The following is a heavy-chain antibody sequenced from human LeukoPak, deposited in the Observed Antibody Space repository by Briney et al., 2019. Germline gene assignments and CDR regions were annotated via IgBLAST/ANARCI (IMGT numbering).Heavy chain of an antibody. V-gene: IGHV1-2*02. CDR2: INPNSGGT. J-gene: IGHJ4*02. D-gene: IGHD2-15*01. CDR3: ARVGVVAASPFDY. Sequence: ASVKVSCKASGYTFTGYYLHWVRQAPGQGLEWMGWINPNSGGTNYAQKFQGRVTMTRDTSISTAYMELSRLRSDDTAVYYCARVGVVAASPFDYWGQGTLVSVSS. CDR1: GYTFTGYY.